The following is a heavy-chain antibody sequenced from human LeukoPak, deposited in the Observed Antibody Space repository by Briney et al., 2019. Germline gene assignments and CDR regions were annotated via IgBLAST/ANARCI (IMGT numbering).Heavy chain of an antibody. J-gene: IGHJ4*02. CDR2: IYWDDDK. CDR1: GFSLSTSGVG. Sequence: GSGPTLVNPTQTLTLTCTFSGFSLSTSGVGVGRIRQPPGKALEWLAVIYWDDDKRYSPSLKSRLTITKDTSKSQVVLTMTNMDPVDTATYYCARSYYSNSGDFWGQGTLVTVSS. CDR3: ARSYYSNSGDF. V-gene: IGHV2-5*02. D-gene: IGHD3-10*01.